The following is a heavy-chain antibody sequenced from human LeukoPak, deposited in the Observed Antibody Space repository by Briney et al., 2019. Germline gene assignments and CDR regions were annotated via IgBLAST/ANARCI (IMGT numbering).Heavy chain of an antibody. D-gene: IGHD3/OR15-3a*01. Sequence: GGSLRLSCAASGFTFSSYVMSWVRQAPGKGLEWVSGISGSGGTTNYADSVKGRFTISRDNSKNTLYLQMNSLRAEDTAVYYCAKDSFGLFFLDYWGQGTLVTVSS. CDR1: GFTFSSYV. V-gene: IGHV3-23*01. J-gene: IGHJ4*02. CDR2: ISGSGGTT. CDR3: AKDSFGLFFLDY.